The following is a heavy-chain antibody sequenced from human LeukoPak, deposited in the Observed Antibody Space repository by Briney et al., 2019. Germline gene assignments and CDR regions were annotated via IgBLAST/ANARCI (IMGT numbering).Heavy chain of an antibody. V-gene: IGHV4-59*01. CDR3: ARTGFGELPFDY. J-gene: IGHJ4*02. CDR1: GGSIAGYY. Sequence: SETLSLTCTVSGGSIAGYYWSWIRQPPGKGLEWIGYIFYSGNSNYNPSLKSRVTISVDTSKNQFSLNLTSVTAADTAVYFCARTGFGELPFDYWGQGTLVSVSS. CDR2: IFYSGNS. D-gene: IGHD3-10*01.